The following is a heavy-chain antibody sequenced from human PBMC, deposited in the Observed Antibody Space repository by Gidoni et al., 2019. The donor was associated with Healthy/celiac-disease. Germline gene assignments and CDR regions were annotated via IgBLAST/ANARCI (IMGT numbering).Heavy chain of an antibody. CDR1: GFTFGSYS. CDR2: ISSSISTI. CDR3: AHFPTPDYYYGMDV. J-gene: IGHJ6*02. V-gene: IGHV3-48*02. Sequence: EVQLVESGGGLVQPGGSLRLSCEASGFTFGSYSMNWVRQAPGKGLEWVSYISSSISTIYYADSVKGRFTISRDNAKNSLYLQMNSLRDEDTAVYYCAHFPTPDYYYGMDVWGQGTTVTVSS.